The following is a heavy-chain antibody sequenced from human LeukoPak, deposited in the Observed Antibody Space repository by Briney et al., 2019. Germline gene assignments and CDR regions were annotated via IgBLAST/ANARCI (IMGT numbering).Heavy chain of an antibody. D-gene: IGHD2-2*01. Sequence: ASVKVSCXASGYTFTNYDINWVRQASGQGLEWMGWMNPNSGNTGYAQKFQGRVTITRNTSISTAYMELSSLRSEDTAVYYCATYCSSTSCPYNWFDPWGQGTLVTVSS. CDR1: GYTFTNYD. V-gene: IGHV1-8*03. J-gene: IGHJ5*02. CDR3: ATYCSSTSCPYNWFDP. CDR2: MNPNSGNT.